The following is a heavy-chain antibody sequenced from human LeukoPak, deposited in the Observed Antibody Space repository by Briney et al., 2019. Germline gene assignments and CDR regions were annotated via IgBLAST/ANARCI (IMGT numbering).Heavy chain of an antibody. CDR3: ARGRPHGNDY. J-gene: IGHJ4*02. CDR2: ISSSSSYI. D-gene: IGHD4-23*01. Sequence: GGSLRLSCAASGFTFSSYWMNWVRQAPGKGLEWVSSISSSSSYIYYADSVKGRFTISRDNAKNSLYLQMNSLRAEDTAVYYCARGRPHGNDYWGQGTLVTVSS. V-gene: IGHV3-21*01. CDR1: GFTFSSYW.